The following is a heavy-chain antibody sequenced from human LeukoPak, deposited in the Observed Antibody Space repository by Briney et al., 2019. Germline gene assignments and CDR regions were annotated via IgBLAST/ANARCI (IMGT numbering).Heavy chain of an antibody. J-gene: IGHJ4*02. CDR1: GFAFSDYY. CDR2: ISSYGSTI. CDR3: ARDPVGYSSSWYVY. Sequence: GGSLRLSCAASGFAFSDYYMSWIRQAPGKGLECISSISSYGSTIHYADSVRGRFTISRDNSNNSLYLQMNSLRAEDTAVYYCARDPVGYSSSWYVYWGQGTLVTVSS. D-gene: IGHD6-13*01. V-gene: IGHV3-11*04.